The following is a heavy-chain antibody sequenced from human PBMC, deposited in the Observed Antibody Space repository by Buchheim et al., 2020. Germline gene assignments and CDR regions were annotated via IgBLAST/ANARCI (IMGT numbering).Heavy chain of an antibody. CDR2: INHSGST. J-gene: IGHJ6*02. D-gene: IGHD1-26*01. Sequence: QVQLQQWGAGLLKPSETLSLTCAVYGGSFSGYYWSWIRQPPGKGLEWIGEINHSGSTNYNPSLKSRVTISVDKSQNHFSLTMTSVTAADTATYYCARGYQSLLGIYLGMDVWGRGTT. V-gene: IGHV4-34*01. CDR3: ARGYQSLLGIYLGMDV. CDR1: GGSFSGYY.